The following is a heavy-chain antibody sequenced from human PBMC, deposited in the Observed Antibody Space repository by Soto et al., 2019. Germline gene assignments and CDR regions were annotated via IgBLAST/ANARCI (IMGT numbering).Heavy chain of an antibody. V-gene: IGHV3-21*02. CDR3: ARGPLYYFDY. J-gene: IGHJ4*02. CDR2: ISSRSTNT. Sequence: EVQLVESGGGLVKPGGSLGLSCEDPGFTFSSYTMNWVRRAPGKGLEWASSISSRSTNTHYADSVRGRFTISRDTAKRSLYLQMNSLRAEDTAVYYCARGPLYYFDYWGQGTLVTVSS. CDR1: GFTFSSYT.